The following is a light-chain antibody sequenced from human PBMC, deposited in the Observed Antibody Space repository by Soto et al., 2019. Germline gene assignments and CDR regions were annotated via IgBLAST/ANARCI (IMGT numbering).Light chain of an antibody. V-gene: IGKV3-11*01. CDR3: QQRSDWPLIT. CDR2: DAS. J-gene: IGKJ5*01. CDR1: QSVSSY. Sequence: EIVLTQSPATLSLSPGERATLSCRASQSVSSYLAWYQQKVGQAPRLLIYDASNRATGIPARFSGSGSGTDFTLTISSLEPEDFAVYYCQQRSDWPLITFGQGTRLEMK.